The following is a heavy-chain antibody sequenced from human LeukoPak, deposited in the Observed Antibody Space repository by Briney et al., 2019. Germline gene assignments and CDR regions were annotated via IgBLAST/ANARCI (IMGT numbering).Heavy chain of an antibody. Sequence: GGSLRLSCAASGFTFSNAWMSWVRQAPGKGLEWVGRIKSKTDGGTTDYAAPVKGTFTISRDDSKNTLYLQTNSLKTEDTAVYYCTTAGDYGDYADYWGQGTLVTVSS. CDR3: TTAGDYGDYADY. V-gene: IGHV3-15*01. CDR1: GFTFSNAW. J-gene: IGHJ4*02. CDR2: IKSKTDGGTT. D-gene: IGHD4-17*01.